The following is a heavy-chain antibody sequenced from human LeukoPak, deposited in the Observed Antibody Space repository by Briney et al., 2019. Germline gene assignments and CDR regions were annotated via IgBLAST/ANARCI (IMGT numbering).Heavy chain of an antibody. V-gene: IGHV4-59*11. Sequence: SETLSLTCTVSGGSISSHYWSWIRQPPGKGLEWIGFIHYSGSTYYNPSLKSRVTISVDTSKNQFSLKLSSVTAADTAAYYCARDRGGWFDPWGQGTLVTVSS. D-gene: IGHD3-10*01. CDR2: IHYSGST. CDR3: ARDRGGWFDP. J-gene: IGHJ5*02. CDR1: GGSISSHY.